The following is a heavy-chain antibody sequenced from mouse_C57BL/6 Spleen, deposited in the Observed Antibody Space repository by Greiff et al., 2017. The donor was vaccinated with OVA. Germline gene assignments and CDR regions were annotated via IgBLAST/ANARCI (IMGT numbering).Heavy chain of an antibody. Sequence: DVMLVESGGGLVQPKGSLKLSCAASGFSFNTYAMNWVRQAPGKGLEWVARIRSKSNNYATYYADSVKDRFTISRDDSESMLYLQLNNLKTEDTAMYYCVSVYDGDLWGQETLVTVSA. CDR1: GFSFNTYA. V-gene: IGHV10-1*01. J-gene: IGHJ3*01. CDR3: VSVYDGDL. D-gene: IGHD2-3*01. CDR2: IRSKSNNYAT.